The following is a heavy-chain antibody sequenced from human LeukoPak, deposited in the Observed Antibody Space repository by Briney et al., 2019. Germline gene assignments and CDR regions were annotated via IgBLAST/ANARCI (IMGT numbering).Heavy chain of an antibody. V-gene: IGHV3-23*01. J-gene: IGHJ5*02. CDR1: GFSFSSYA. Sequence: QTGGSLRLSCAASGFSFSSYAMSRVRQAPGKGLEWVSTISGSGGNTYSAESVKGRFTISRDNSKNTLYLQMNGLRAEDTALYYCAKGGWQSWFDPWGQGTLVTVSS. CDR3: AKGGWQSWFDP. CDR2: ISGSGGNT. D-gene: IGHD6-19*01.